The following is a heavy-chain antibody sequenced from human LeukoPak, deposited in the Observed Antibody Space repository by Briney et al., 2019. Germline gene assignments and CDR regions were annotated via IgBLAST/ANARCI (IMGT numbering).Heavy chain of an antibody. D-gene: IGHD5-18*01. V-gene: IGHV4-59*01. CDR1: GDSISTYY. Sequence: SETLSLTCTVSGDSISTYYWSWIRQPPGKGLEWIAYIDYRGSTTYNPSPRSRVTISVDTSRNQFSLKLSSVTAADTAVYYCARSRSGYSYDHAAFEIWGQGTMVTVSS. CDR3: ARSRSGYSYDHAAFEI. J-gene: IGHJ3*02. CDR2: IDYRGST.